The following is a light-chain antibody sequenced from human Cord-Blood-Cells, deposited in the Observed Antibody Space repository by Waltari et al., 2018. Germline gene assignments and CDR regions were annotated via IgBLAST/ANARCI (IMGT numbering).Light chain of an antibody. V-gene: IGLV2-23*01. CDR2: EGS. Sequence: QSALTQPASVSGSPGHSTPISCTGTSTHVGSYNLVSWYQQHPGKAPQLMIYEGSKRPSGVSNRFSGSKSGNTASLTISGLQAEDEADYYCCSYAGSSTLVFGGGTKLTVL. CDR3: CSYAGSSTLV. J-gene: IGLJ3*02. CDR1: STHVGSYNL.